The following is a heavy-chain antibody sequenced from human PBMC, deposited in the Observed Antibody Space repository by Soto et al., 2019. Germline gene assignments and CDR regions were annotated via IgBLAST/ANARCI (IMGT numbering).Heavy chain of an antibody. D-gene: IGHD2-21*01. V-gene: IGHV3-9*01. J-gene: IGHJ1*01. CDR1: EFTFDDYA. Sequence: EVQLVESGGGSVQPGRSLRLSCAGSEFTFDDYAMHWVRQVPGKGLGWVSGINWNSGSIGYGGSVNGRFAISRDNAKNSLHLQMNSLSAEDTAFYYCVKDEGINWYCGDFRHWGQGTLVTVSS. CDR2: INWNSGSI. CDR3: VKDEGINWYCGDFRH.